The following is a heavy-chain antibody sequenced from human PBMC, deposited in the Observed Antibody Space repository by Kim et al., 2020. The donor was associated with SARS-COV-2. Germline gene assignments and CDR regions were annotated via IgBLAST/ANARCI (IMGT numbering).Heavy chain of an antibody. CDR3: AKDYLPLGY. CDR1: GFTFNNYA. CDR2: ISGSGGST. Sequence: GGSLRLSCAASGFTFNNYAMNWVRQAPGKGLELVSAISGSGGSTYYADSVKGRFTISRDNPKNTLYLQMDSLRVEDTAVYYCAKDYLPLGYWGEGTL. D-gene: IGHD3-16*02. V-gene: IGHV3-23*01. J-gene: IGHJ4*02.